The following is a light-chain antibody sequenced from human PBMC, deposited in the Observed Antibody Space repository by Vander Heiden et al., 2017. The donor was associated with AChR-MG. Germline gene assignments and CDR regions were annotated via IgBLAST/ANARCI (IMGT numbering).Light chain of an antibody. V-gene: IGLV1-44*01. CDR2: GNN. Sequence: QSVVTQPPSASGTPGQRVTISCSGSSSNIGSYFVNWFQHLPGTAPQLLIYGNNQRPSEVPDRFSASKSGTSASLAISGLESEDEAVYFCAAWDDSLNAYVFGTGTTVTVL. CDR1: SSNIGSYF. CDR3: AAWDDSLNAYV. J-gene: IGLJ1*01.